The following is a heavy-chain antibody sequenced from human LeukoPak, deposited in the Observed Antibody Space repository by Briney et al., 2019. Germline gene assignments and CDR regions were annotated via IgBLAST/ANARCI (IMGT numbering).Heavy chain of an antibody. D-gene: IGHD2-21*02. CDR1: RYTFTDYF. V-gene: IGHV1-2*02. CDR2: INPNIGDA. Sequence: ASVKVSCKASRYTFTDYFIHWVRQAPGQGLEWMGWINPNIGDASYAQKFQDRVTMTRDRSINTAYMVLSRLTSDDTAVYYCARMALDGGDSIGFDSWGQGTLVTVSS. J-gene: IGHJ5*01. CDR3: ARMALDGGDSIGFDS.